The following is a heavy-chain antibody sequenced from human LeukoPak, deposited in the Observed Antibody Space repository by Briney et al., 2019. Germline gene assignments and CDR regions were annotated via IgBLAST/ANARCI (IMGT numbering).Heavy chain of an antibody. V-gene: IGHV5-51*01. CDR2: IYPADSDI. CDR1: GYSFTTYW. CDR3: ARQEYCSGGSCYTWFDS. J-gene: IGHJ5*01. D-gene: IGHD2-15*01. Sequence: GESLKISCKASGYSFTTYWIGWVRQMPGRGLEWMGIIYPADSDIRYSPSFQGQVTISADKSINTAYLQWSSLKASDTAMYYCARQEYCSGGSCYTWFDSWGQGTLVTVSS.